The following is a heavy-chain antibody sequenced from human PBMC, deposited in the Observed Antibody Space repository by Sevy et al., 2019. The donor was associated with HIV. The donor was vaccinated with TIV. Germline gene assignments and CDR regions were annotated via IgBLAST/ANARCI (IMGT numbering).Heavy chain of an antibody. Sequence: GGSLRLSCAASGFTFSSYSMNWVRQAPGKGLEWVSSISSSSSYIYYADSVKGRFTISRDNAKNSLYLQMNSLRAEDTAVYYCARDKEPYCGYGYFDYWGQGTLVTVSS. CDR2: ISSSSSYI. J-gene: IGHJ4*02. D-gene: IGHD5-12*01. CDR1: GFTFSSYS. V-gene: IGHV3-21*01. CDR3: ARDKEPYCGYGYFDY.